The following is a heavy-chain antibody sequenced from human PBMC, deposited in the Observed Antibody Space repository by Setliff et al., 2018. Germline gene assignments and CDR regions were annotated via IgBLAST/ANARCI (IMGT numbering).Heavy chain of an antibody. V-gene: IGHV4-39*07. D-gene: IGHD3-22*01. CDR3: ARYDSSGYSENYYFDY. J-gene: IGHJ4*02. CDR1: GGSISTTDYY. CDR2: VYYSGNT. Sequence: SETLSLTCTVSGGSISTTDYYWGWIRQHPGKGLEWIGCVYYSGNTYYSPSLKSRVTMFVDTSKNQFSLMLYSVTAADTAIYYCARYDSSGYSENYYFDYWGQGTLVTVSS.